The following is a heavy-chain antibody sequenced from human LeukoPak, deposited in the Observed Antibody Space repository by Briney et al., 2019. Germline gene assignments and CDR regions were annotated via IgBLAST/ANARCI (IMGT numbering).Heavy chain of an antibody. CDR2: MNPNSGNT. CDR1: GYTFTSYD. J-gene: IGHJ4*02. V-gene: IGHV1-8*01. CDR3: ARWGIAAAGTSDY. Sequence: ASVKVSCKASGYTFTSYDINWVRQATGQGLEWVGWMNPNSGNTGYAQKFQGRVTMTRNTSISTAYMELSSLRSEDTAVYYCARWGIAAAGTSDYWGQGTLVTVSS. D-gene: IGHD6-13*01.